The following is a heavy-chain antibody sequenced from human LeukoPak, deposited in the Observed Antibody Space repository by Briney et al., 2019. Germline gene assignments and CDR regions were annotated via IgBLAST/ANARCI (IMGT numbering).Heavy chain of an antibody. CDR3: ARARGAGAIAAADDC. D-gene: IGHD6-13*01. CDR2: INSDGRST. V-gene: IGHV3-74*01. J-gene: IGHJ4*02. Sequence: GGSLRLSCAASGFTFSSYWMHWVRQAPGKGLVWVSRINSDGRSTNYADSVKGRFTVSRDNANDTLYLQMNSLRAEDTAVYYCARARGAGAIAAADDCWGQGTLVAVSS. CDR1: GFTFSSYW.